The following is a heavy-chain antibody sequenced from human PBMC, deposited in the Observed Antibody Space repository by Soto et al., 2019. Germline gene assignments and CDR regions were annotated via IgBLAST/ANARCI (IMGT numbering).Heavy chain of an antibody. CDR1: GFTFSNAW. Sequence: GGSLRLSCAASGFTFSNAWMSWVRQAPGKGLEWVGRIKSKTDGGTTDYAAPVKGRFTISRDDSKNTLYLQMNSLKTEDTAVYYCTTVADPIWGLIDYWGQGTLVTVSS. V-gene: IGHV3-15*01. D-gene: IGHD7-27*01. J-gene: IGHJ4*02. CDR3: TTVADPIWGLIDY. CDR2: IKSKTDGGTT.